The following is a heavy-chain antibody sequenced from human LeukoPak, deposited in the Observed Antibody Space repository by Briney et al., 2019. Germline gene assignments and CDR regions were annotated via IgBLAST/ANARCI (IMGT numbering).Heavy chain of an antibody. V-gene: IGHV1-69*13. Sequence: AASVKVSCKAPGGTFSSYAISWVRQAPGQGLEWMGGIIPIFGTANYAQKFQGRVTITADESTSTAYMELSSLRSEDTAVYYCARAPDYGGNLYFDYWGQGTLVTVSS. CDR2: IIPIFGTA. CDR1: GGTFSSYA. J-gene: IGHJ4*02. D-gene: IGHD4-23*01. CDR3: ARAPDYGGNLYFDY.